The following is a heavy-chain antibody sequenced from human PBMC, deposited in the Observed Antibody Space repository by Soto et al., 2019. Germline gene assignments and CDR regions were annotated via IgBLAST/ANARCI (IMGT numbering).Heavy chain of an antibody. J-gene: IGHJ6*02. V-gene: IGHV5-51*01. CDR3: ARQEGATVLFYHGLEV. CDR2: IYPGDSDT. CDR1: GYNFTNYW. Sequence: PGESLKISCKGSGYNFTNYWIAWVRQMPGKGLEWMGIIYPGDSDTSSSPSFQGQATISADKSISSAYVQLCSLKASDTAMYYCARQEGATVLFYHGLEVWGQGTTVTVSS. D-gene: IGHD1-26*01.